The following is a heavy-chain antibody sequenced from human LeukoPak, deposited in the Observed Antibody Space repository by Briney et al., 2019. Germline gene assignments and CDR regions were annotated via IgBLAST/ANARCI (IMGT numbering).Heavy chain of an antibody. J-gene: IGHJ4*02. CDR3: ARSVGRGVYYDSSGYLDY. CDR2: IYYSGST. Sequence: SQTLSLTCTVSGGSISSGDYYWSWIRQPPGKGLEWIGYIYYSGSTYYNPSLKSRVTISVDTSKNQFSLKLSSVTAADTAVYHCARSVGRGVYYDSSGYLDYWGQGTLVTVSS. CDR1: GGSISSGDYY. V-gene: IGHV4-30-4*08. D-gene: IGHD3-22*01.